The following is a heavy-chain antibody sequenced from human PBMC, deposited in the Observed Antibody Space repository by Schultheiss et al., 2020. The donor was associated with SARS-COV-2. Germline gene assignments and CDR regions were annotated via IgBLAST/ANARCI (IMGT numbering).Heavy chain of an antibody. CDR2: ISAYNANT. CDR3: ARDSPRILGNYYYYAMDV. J-gene: IGHJ6*02. Sequence: ASVKVSCKASGGTFSSYAISWVRQAPGQGLEWMGWISAYNANTIYAQKLQGRVTLTTDTSTSTACMELRGLRSDDTAVYYCARDSPRILGNYYYYAMDVWGQGTTVTVSS. V-gene: IGHV1-18*01. D-gene: IGHD1-14*01. CDR1: GGTFSSYA.